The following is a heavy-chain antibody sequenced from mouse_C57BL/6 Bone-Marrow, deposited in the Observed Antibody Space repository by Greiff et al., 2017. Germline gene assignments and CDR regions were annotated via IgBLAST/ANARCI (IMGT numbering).Heavy chain of an antibody. V-gene: IGHV1-82*01. CDR3: ARDLPITTAYAMDY. CDR2: IYPGDGDT. Sequence: QVQLQQSGPELVKPGASVKISCTASGYAFSSSWMNWVKQRPGKGLEWIGRIYPGDGDTNYNGKFKGKATLTADKSSSTAYMQLSSLTSEDSAVYFCARDLPITTAYAMDYWGQGTSVTVSS. CDR1: GYAFSSSW. J-gene: IGHJ4*01. D-gene: IGHD1-2*01.